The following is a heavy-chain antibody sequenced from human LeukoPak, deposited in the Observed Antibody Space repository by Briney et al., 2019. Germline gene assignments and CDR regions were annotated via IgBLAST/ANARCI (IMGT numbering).Heavy chain of an antibody. CDR1: GGTFSSYA. D-gene: IGHD6-19*01. J-gene: IGHJ3*02. CDR2: IIPIFGTA. Sequence: SVKVSCKASGGTFSSYAISWVRQAPGQGLEWMGGIIPIFGTANHAQKFQGRVTITTDESTSTAYMELSSLRSEDTAVYYCARAVAGVDAFDIWGQGTMVTVSS. V-gene: IGHV1-69*05. CDR3: ARAVAGVDAFDI.